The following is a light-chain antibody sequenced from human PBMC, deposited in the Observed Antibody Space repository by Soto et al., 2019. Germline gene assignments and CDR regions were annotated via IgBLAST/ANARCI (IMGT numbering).Light chain of an antibody. V-gene: IGLV2-14*01. Sequence: QSALTQPASVSGSPGQSITISCTGTSSDIGRYNYVSWYQQYPGKAPKFMIYDVSNRPSGVSNRCSGSKSGNTASLTISGLQAEDEADYYCSSYISSSTYVFGTGTKLTVL. CDR2: DVS. CDR1: SSDIGRYNY. CDR3: SSYISSSTYV. J-gene: IGLJ1*01.